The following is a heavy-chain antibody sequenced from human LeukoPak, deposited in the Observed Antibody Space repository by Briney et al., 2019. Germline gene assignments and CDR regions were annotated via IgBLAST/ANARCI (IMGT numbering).Heavy chain of an antibody. D-gene: IGHD1-1*01. J-gene: IGHJ3*02. CDR1: GFTFSRFW. V-gene: IGHV3-7*05. CDR3: ARKMKTGDRVGTFDI. CDR2: IKHDGSQK. Sequence: GSLRLSCAASGFTFSRFWMSWARQAPGKGLEWVANIKHDGSQKYYVDSAKGRFTISRDNAKNSVYLQMNSLTAEDTAVYYCARKMKTGDRVGTFDIWGQGTMVTVSS.